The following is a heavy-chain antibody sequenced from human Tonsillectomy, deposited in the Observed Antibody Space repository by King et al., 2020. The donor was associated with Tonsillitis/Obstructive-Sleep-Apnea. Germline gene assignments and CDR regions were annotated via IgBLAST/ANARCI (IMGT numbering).Heavy chain of an antibody. CDR3: ARDLYCSSTSCYQAYYMDV. D-gene: IGHD2-2*01. CDR2: ISSSNSYI. V-gene: IGHV3-21*01. CDR1: GFTFSSYS. Sequence: VQLVESGGGLVKPGGSLRLSCAASGFTFSSYSMNWVRQAPGKGLEWVSSISSSNSYIYYADSVKGRFTISRDNAKNSVYLQMNSLRAEDTAVYYCARDLYCSSTSCYQAYYMDVWGKGTTVTVSS. J-gene: IGHJ6*03.